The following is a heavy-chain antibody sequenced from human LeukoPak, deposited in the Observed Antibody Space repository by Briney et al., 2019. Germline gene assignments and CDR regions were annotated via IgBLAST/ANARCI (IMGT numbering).Heavy chain of an antibody. CDR2: INPGDSDT. D-gene: IGHD3-22*01. CDR3: ARLPNYYDTGGLAFDI. Sequence: GESLKISCRGSGYSFGNYWIAWVRQMPGKGLEWMGIINPGDSDTRYRPSLQGQVTISVDKSITTAYLQWSSLKASDTAMYYCARLPNYYDTGGLAFDIWGQGTLVTVSS. V-gene: IGHV5-51*01. CDR1: GYSFGNYW. J-gene: IGHJ3*02.